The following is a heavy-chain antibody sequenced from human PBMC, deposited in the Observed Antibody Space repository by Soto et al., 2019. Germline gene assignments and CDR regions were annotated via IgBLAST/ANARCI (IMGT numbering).Heavy chain of an antibody. V-gene: IGHV3-64*01. CDR1: GFTFSSYA. D-gene: IGHD3-10*01. CDR3: ARDGDYYGSGEADV. CDR2: ISSNGGST. Sequence: GGSLRLSCAASGFTFSSYAMHWVRQAPGKGLEYVSAISSNGGSTYYANSVKGRFTISRDNSKNTLYLQMGSLRAEDMAVYYCARDGDYYGSGEADVWGKGTTVTVSS. J-gene: IGHJ6*04.